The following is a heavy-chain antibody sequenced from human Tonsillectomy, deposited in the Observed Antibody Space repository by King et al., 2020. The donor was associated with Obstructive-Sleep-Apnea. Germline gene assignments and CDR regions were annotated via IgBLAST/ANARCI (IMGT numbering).Heavy chain of an antibody. CDR1: GGSIFSGGFY. CDR3: ARDLGGLDV. V-gene: IGHV4-31*03. Sequence: PLQESGPGLVKPFETMSLTCTVSGGSIFSGGFYWIWIRQHPGRGLEWIGYISYSGSTDYNPSLKSRVSISVDTSKNQFSLKLSSVTAADTAVYYCARDLGGLDVWGQGTTVTVSS. CDR2: ISYSGST. D-gene: IGHD3-10*01. J-gene: IGHJ6*02.